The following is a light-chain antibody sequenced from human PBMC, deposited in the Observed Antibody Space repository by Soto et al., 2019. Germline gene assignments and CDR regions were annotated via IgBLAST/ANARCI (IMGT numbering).Light chain of an antibody. CDR3: QQYNNWPRT. CDR1: QSVSSSY. CDR2: GAS. J-gene: IGKJ1*01. V-gene: IGKV3-15*01. Sequence: EIVLTQSPGTLSLSPGERATLSCRASQSVSSSYLAWYQQKPGQAPRLLIYGASTRATGIPARFSGSGSGTEFTLTISSLQSVDFAVYYCQQYNNWPRTFGQGTKVDI.